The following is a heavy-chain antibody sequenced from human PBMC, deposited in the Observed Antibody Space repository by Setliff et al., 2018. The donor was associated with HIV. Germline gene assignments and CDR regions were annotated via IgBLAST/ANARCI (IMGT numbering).Heavy chain of an antibody. Sequence: ASVKVSCKASGYIFTDYYIHRVRQAPGQGLEWMGWINPNGGYTNYAQKFLGRVTMTQDTSFTTAYLELSRLGSDDTAVYYCAADNYNCNSFDSWGQGSLVT. CDR3: AADNYNCNSFDS. CDR1: GYIFTDYY. V-gene: IGHV1-2*02. J-gene: IGHJ4*02. D-gene: IGHD3-3*01. CDR2: INPNGGYT.